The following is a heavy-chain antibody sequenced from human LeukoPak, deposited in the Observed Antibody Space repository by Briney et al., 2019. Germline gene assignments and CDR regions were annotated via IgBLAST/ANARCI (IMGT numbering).Heavy chain of an antibody. J-gene: IGHJ5*02. CDR3: TTDRGSYYSSVA. V-gene: IGHV3-15*01. Sequence: GGSLRLSCAASGFTFSNAWMSWVRQAPGKGLEWVGRIKSKTDGGTTDYAAPVKGRFPITRDDPKNTLYLQMNSLKTEDTAVYYCTTDRGSYYSSVAWGQGTLVTVSS. CDR2: IKSKTDGGTT. D-gene: IGHD1-26*01. CDR1: GFTFSNAW.